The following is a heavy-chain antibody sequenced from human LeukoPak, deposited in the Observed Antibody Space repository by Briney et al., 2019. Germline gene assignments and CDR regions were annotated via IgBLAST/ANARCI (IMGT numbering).Heavy chain of an antibody. Sequence: PSETLSLTCTVSGGSISSSSYYWGWIHQPPGKGLEWIGSIYYSGSTYYNPSLKSRVTISVDTSKNQFSLKLSSVTAADTAVYYCARAGWGIAGLYYYYYMDVWGKGTTVTVSS. D-gene: IGHD6-13*01. V-gene: IGHV4-39*07. CDR1: GGSISSSSYY. CDR2: IYYSGST. CDR3: ARAGWGIAGLYYYYYMDV. J-gene: IGHJ6*03.